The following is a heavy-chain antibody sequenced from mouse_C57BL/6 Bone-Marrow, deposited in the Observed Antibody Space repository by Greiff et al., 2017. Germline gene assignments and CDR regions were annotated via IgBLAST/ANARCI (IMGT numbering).Heavy chain of an antibody. CDR3: ARGDYGWYVDG. V-gene: IGHV1-55*01. D-gene: IGHD2-4*01. CDR2: IYPGSGST. Sequence: QVQLQQSGAELVKPGASVKMSCKASGYTFTSYWITWVKQRPGQGLEWIGDIYPGSGSTNYNEKFKGKATLTVDTSSSTAYMQLSSLTSEDSAVYYCARGDYGWYVDGWDTGTTATGS. CDR1: GYTFTSYW. J-gene: IGHJ1*03.